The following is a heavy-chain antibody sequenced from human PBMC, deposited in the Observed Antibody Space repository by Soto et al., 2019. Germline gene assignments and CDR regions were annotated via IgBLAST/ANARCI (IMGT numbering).Heavy chain of an antibody. CDR3: AFYSSGYYYGMDV. J-gene: IGHJ6*02. Sequence: GESLKISCKASGYTFTSYWIGWVRQMPGKGLGWMGVIYPGDSDTRYGPSFQGQVTISADKSIRTAYLQWNSLKASDTAMYYCAFYSSGYYYGMDVWGQGTTVTVSS. V-gene: IGHV5-51*01. CDR2: IYPGDSDT. D-gene: IGHD6-6*01. CDR1: GYTFTSYW.